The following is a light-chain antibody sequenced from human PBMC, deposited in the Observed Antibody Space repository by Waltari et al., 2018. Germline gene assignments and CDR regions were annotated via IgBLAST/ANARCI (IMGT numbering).Light chain of an antibody. V-gene: IGLV3-21*01. CDR3: QVWDANNEPGV. J-gene: IGLJ1*01. Sequence: SYVLTQPPSVSVVPGETARITCGGNNIGSKSVHWYRQKPGQAPQLVISYDSDRPSGIPERVSGSNSGDTANLTISRVEAGDEADYYCQVWDANNEPGVFGTGTEVTVL. CDR2: YDS. CDR1: NIGSKS.